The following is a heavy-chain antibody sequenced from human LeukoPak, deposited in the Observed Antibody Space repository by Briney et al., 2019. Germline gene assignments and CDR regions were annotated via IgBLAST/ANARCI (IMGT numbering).Heavy chain of an antibody. V-gene: IGHV4-34*01. Sequence: SETLSLTCAVYGGSFSGYYWSWIRQPPGKGLEWIGEINHSGNTNYNPSLKSRVTISVETSKNQFSLKLSSVTAADTAVYYCARVGDHYDFWSGYYFGPHYGMDVWGQGTTVTVSS. D-gene: IGHD3-3*01. CDR1: GGSFSGYY. J-gene: IGHJ6*02. CDR2: INHSGNT. CDR3: ARVGDHYDFWSGYYFGPHYGMDV.